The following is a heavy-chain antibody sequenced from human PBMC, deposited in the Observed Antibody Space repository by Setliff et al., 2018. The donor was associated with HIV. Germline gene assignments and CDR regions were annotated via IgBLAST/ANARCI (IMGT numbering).Heavy chain of an antibody. V-gene: IGHV4-38-2*02. CDR2: IDASANT. D-gene: IGHD3-3*01. CDR3: AIFHYYYYYMDV. Sequence: PSETLSLTCTVSGSSISSNYYWAWIRQAPGKGLEWIGCIDASANTYYIPSLKSRATISIDTSKNQFSLKLSSVTAADTAVYYCAIFHYYYYYMDVWGKGTTVTVSS. J-gene: IGHJ6*03. CDR1: GSSISSNYY.